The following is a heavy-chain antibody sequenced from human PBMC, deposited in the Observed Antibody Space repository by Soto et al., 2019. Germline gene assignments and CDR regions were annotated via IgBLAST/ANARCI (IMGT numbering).Heavy chain of an antibody. D-gene: IGHD2-21*01. CDR3: ASTGEQNPHYYYYGMDV. V-gene: IGHV5-51*01. Sequence: GASLKISCKGSGYSFTSYWIGWVRQIPGKGLEWMGIIYPGDSDTRYSPSFQGQVTISADKSISTAYLQWSSLKASDTAMYYCASTGEQNPHYYYYGMDVWGQGTTVTVSS. CDR1: GYSFTSYW. J-gene: IGHJ6*02. CDR2: IYPGDSDT.